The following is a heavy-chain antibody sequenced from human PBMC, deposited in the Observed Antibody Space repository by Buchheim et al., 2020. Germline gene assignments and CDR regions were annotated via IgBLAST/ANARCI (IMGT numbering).Heavy chain of an antibody. CDR3: ARSVRKVGATNGYYYGMDV. Sequence: QVQLQESGPGLVKPSETLSLTCTVSGGSISSYYWSWIRQPPGKGLEWIGYIYYSGSTNYNPSLKSRVTISVDTSKNQFSLKLSSVTAADTAVYYCARSVRKVGATNGYYYGMDVWGQGTT. J-gene: IGHJ6*02. CDR1: GGSISSYY. CDR2: IYYSGST. V-gene: IGHV4-59*01. D-gene: IGHD1-26*01.